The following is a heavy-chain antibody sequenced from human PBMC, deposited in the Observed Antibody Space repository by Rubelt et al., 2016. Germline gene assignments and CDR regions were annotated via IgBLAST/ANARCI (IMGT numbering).Heavy chain of an antibody. CDR2: IYYSGST. CDR3: ARLGSSDVPQEYNWFDP. J-gene: IGHJ5*02. D-gene: IGHD1-26*01. V-gene: IGHV4-61*01. CDR1: GGSVSSGSYY. Sequence: QVQLQESGPGLVKPSETLSLTCTVSGGSVSSGSYYWSWIRQPPGKGLEWIGSIYYSGSTTYNPSLKSRVTISVDTSKNQFSLRLSSVTAADSAVYYCARLGSSDVPQEYNWFDPWGQGTLVTVSS.